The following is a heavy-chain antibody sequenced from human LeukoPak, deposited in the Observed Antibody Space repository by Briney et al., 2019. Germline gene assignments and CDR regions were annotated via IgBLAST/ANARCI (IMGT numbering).Heavy chain of an antibody. V-gene: IGHV3-21*01. CDR1: GFTFSSYS. Sequence: PGGSLRLSCAASGFTFSSYSMNWVRQAPGKGPEWVSSISSSSSYIYYAVSVKGRFTISRDNAKNSLYLQMNSLRAEDTAVYYCARDGIDPDLDYWGQGTLITVSS. CDR2: ISSSSSYI. CDR3: ARDGIDPDLDY. D-gene: IGHD1-14*01. J-gene: IGHJ4*02.